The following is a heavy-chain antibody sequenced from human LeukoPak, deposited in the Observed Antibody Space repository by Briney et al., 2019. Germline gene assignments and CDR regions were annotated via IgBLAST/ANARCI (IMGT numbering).Heavy chain of an antibody. CDR3: ARGVGYYHTLDY. Sequence: SVTVSCKASGGTFSSYAISWVRQAPGQGLEWMGRIIPILGIANYAQKFQGRVTITADQSQSTAYMELSSLRCEGTAVYYCARGVGYYHTLDYWGQGTLVTVSS. CDR1: GGTFSSYA. CDR2: IIPILGIA. J-gene: IGHJ4*02. V-gene: IGHV1-69*04. D-gene: IGHD4-17*01.